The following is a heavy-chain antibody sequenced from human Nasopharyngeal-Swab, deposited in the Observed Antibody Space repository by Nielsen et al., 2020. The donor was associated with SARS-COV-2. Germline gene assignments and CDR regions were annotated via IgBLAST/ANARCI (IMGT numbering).Heavy chain of an antibody. J-gene: IGHJ4*02. CDR3: VTNSGYDSHSSYDY. CDR1: GFTFSSYA. CDR2: ISTSSSSI. V-gene: IGHV3-48*02. Sequence: GGSLRLSFAASGFTFSSYAMNWVRQAPGKGLEWVSYISTSSSSIYYADSVKGRFTISRDNAKNSLYLQMNSLRDEDTAVYYCVTNSGYDSHSSYDYWGQGTLVTVSS. D-gene: IGHD5-12*01.